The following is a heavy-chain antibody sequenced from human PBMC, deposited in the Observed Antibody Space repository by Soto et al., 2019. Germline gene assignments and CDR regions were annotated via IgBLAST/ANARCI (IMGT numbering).Heavy chain of an antibody. CDR3: AREGYSYGYRVYGMDV. D-gene: IGHD5-18*01. V-gene: IGHV1-69*13. CDR2: IIPIFGTA. Sequence: ASVKVSCKASGGTFSSYAISWVRQAPGQGLEWMGGIIPIFGTANYAQKFQGRVTITADESTSTAYMELSSLRSEDTAVYYCAREGYSYGYRVYGMDVWGQGTTVTVSS. J-gene: IGHJ6*02. CDR1: GGTFSSYA.